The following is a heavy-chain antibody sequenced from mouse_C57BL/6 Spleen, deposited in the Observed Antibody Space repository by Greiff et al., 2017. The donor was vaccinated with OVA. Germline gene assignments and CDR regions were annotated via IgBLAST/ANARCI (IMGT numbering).Heavy chain of an antibody. D-gene: IGHD2-12*01. CDR2: SRNKANDYTT. CDR1: GFTFSDFY. J-gene: IGHJ3*01. Sequence: EVNVVESGGGLVQSGRSLRLSCATSGFTFSDFYMEWVRQAPGKGLEWIAASRNKANDYTTEYSASVKGRFIVSRDTSQSILYLQMNALRAEDTAIYYCARDDLRRGFAYWGQGTLVTVSA. CDR3: ARDDLRRGFAY. V-gene: IGHV7-1*01.